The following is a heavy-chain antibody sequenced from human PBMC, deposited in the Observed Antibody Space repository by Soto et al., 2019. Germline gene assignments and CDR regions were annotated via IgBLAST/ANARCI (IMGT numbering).Heavy chain of an antibody. CDR1: GYTFTSYG. J-gene: IGHJ6*02. CDR3: AREKRLMGYYYGMDV. V-gene: IGHV1-18*01. Sequence: EASVKVSCKASGYTFTSYGISWVRQAPGQGLEWMGWISAYNGNTNYAQKLQGRVTMTTDTSTSTAYMELRSLRSDDTAVYYCAREKRLMGYYYGMDVWGQGTTVTVSS. D-gene: IGHD2-8*01. CDR2: ISAYNGNT.